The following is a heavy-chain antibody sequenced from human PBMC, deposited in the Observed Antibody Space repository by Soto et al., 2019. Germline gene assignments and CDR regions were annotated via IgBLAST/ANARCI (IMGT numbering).Heavy chain of an antibody. CDR3: ARDRRLGSGWYFDY. D-gene: IGHD6-19*01. Sequence: GASEKFSCKASGYTFTSYVISWVRQAPGQGLEWMGWISAYNGNTNYAQKLEGRVTMTTDTSTSTAYMELRSLRSDDTAVYYCARDRRLGSGWYFDYWGQGTLVTVSS. CDR1: GYTFTSYV. V-gene: IGHV1-18*01. CDR2: ISAYNGNT. J-gene: IGHJ4*02.